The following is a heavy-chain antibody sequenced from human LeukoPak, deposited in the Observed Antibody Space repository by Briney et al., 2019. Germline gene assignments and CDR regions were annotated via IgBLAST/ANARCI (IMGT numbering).Heavy chain of an antibody. J-gene: IGHJ6*04. V-gene: IGHV1-8*03. CDR1: GYTFTSYA. CDR2: MNPNSGNT. D-gene: IGHD2-2*01. CDR3: ARGPAASDPLRLDV. Sequence: ASVKVSCTASGYTFTSYAIHWVRQAPGQGLEWMGWMNPNSGNTGYAQKFQGRVTITRNTSISTAYMELSSLRSEDTAVYYCARGPAASDPLRLDVWGKGTTFTVSA.